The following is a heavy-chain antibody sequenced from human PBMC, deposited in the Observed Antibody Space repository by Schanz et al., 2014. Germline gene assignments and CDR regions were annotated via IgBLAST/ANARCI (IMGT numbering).Heavy chain of an antibody. CDR2: INGDGSRT. V-gene: IGHV3-74*02. CDR1: GFTFSNYW. CDR3: GKSDAFDI. J-gene: IGHJ3*02. Sequence: DVQLLESGGGLVQPGGSLRLSCAASGFTFSNYWMHWVRQAPGKGLVWVSRINGDGSRTAYADSVKGRFTISRDNAKNALYLQMNRQRAEDAAVYYCGKSDAFDIWGQGTFVNVSS.